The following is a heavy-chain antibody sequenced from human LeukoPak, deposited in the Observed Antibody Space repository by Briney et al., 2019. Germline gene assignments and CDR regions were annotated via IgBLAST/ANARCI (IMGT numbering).Heavy chain of an antibody. D-gene: IGHD4-17*01. V-gene: IGHV1-2*02. CDR3: ARDTKTTVTTAGY. CDR1: GYTFTDYY. J-gene: IGHJ4*02. CDR2: ISPNTGGT. Sequence: ASVKVSCKASGYTFTDYYMHWVRQAPGQGLEWTGWISPNTGGTNYAQKFEGRVTMTRDTSIRTAYMELSRLTSDDTAVYYCARDTKTTVTTAGYWGQGTLVTVSS.